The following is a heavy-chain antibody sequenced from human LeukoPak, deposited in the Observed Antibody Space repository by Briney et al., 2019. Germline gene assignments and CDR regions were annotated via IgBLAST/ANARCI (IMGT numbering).Heavy chain of an antibody. Sequence: GGSLRLSCAVSGLTFNSSWMDWVRQAPGKGLEWVASINPDGNKKYSADSVKGRFTISRDNAENSLYLQMNSLRVEDTAFYYCARDLAYSRLDYWGQGMLVTVSS. CDR3: ARDLAYSRLDY. D-gene: IGHD5-18*01. V-gene: IGHV3-7*01. J-gene: IGHJ4*02. CDR1: GLTFNSSW. CDR2: INPDGNKK.